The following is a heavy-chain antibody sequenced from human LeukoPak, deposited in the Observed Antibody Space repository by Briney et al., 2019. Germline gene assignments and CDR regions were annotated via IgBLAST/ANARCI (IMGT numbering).Heavy chain of an antibody. Sequence: GASVKVSCKASGGTFSSYAISWVRQAPGQGLEWMGRIIPILGIANYAQKFQGRVTITADKSTSTAYMELSSLRSEDTAVYYCARFNYDSSGPTSIIDYWGQGTLVTVSS. CDR3: ARFNYDSSGPTSIIDY. D-gene: IGHD3-22*01. CDR1: GGTFSSYA. V-gene: IGHV1-69*04. CDR2: IIPILGIA. J-gene: IGHJ4*02.